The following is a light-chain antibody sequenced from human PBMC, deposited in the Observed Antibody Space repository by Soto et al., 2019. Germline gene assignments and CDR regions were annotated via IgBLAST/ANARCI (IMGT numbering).Light chain of an antibody. J-gene: IGLJ1*01. CDR2: EVS. CDR1: SSDVGGYNY. CDR3: YSYTSKSTGV. Sequence: QSALTQPASVSGSPGQSITISCTGTSSDVGGYNYVSWYQQHPGKAPKLIIYEVSNRPSGVSNRFSGSKSGNTASLTIAGLAAEDEADYYCYSYTSKSTGVFGTGTKLTVL. V-gene: IGLV2-14*01.